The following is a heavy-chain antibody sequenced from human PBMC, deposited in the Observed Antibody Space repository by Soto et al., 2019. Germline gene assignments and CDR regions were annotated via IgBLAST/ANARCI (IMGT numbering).Heavy chain of an antibody. J-gene: IGHJ4*02. CDR1: GDTFSNYA. Sequence: QVQLVQSGAEVKKPGSSVKVSCQASGDTFSNYAISWVRQAPGQGLEWMGGIIPSFGITNYAQKYQGRVTISADESTSTAYMELSSLRPADTAVYSCARWEYQYGSGGNPTQSYFDYWGQGTLVTVSS. D-gene: IGHD2-15*01. CDR2: IIPSFGIT. CDR3: ARWEYQYGSGGNPTQSYFDY. V-gene: IGHV1-69*01.